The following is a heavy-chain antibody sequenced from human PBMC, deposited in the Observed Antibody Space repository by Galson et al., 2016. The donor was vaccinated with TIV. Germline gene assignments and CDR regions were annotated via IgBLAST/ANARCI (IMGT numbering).Heavy chain of an antibody. CDR1: GNTFNGYW. Sequence: QSGAEVKKPGESLKISCKGSGNTFNGYWIGWVRQMPGKGPEWIGIIYPGDSDTRYSPSFQGQVTISADKSITTAYLQWSSLKASDTAMYYCARQGYRYYPWGAGGLFDYWGQGTTVTVSS. V-gene: IGHV5-51*01. D-gene: IGHD5-18*01. CDR2: IYPGDSDT. CDR3: ARQGYRYYPWGAGGLFDY. J-gene: IGHJ4*02.